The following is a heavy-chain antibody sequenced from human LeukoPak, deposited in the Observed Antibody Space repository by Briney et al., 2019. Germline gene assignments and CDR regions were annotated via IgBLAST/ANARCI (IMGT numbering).Heavy chain of an antibody. Sequence: SETLSLTCAVYGGSFSGYYWSWIRQPPGKGLEWIGEINHSGSTNYNPSLKSRVTISVDTSKNQFSLKLSSVTAADTAVYYCATLQNSSGWYSDYWGQGTLVTVSS. D-gene: IGHD6-19*01. CDR3: ATLQNSSGWYSDY. V-gene: IGHV4-34*01. J-gene: IGHJ4*02. CDR2: INHSGST. CDR1: GGSFSGYY.